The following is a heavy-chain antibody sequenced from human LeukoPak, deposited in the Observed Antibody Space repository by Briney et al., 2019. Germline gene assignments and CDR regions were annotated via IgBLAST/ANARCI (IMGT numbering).Heavy chain of an antibody. V-gene: IGHV4-61*09. D-gene: IGHD2-21*01. CDR2: IYSSGST. J-gene: IGHJ6*03. Sequence: PSQTLSLTCTVSGDSMNSGSYFWNWIRQPAGKGLEFIGHIYSSGSTHYNPSLKSRVTISVDTSKNQISLKLSSMTAAATAVYYCARVGGDYSYYYMDVWGKGTSVTVSS. CDR3: ARVGGDYSYYYMDV. CDR1: GDSMNSGSYF.